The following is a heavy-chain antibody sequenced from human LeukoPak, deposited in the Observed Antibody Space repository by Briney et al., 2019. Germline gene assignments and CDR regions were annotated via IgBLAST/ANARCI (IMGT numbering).Heavy chain of an antibody. CDR2: ISGSGGST. J-gene: IGHJ3*02. V-gene: IGHV3-23*01. CDR3: TQSWEYGDETPSDAFDI. CDR1: GFTFSSYA. D-gene: IGHD4-17*01. Sequence: PGGSLRLSCAASGFTFSSYAMSWVRQAPGKGLEWVSAISGSGGSTYYADSVKGRFTTSRDNSKNTLYLQMNSLRAEDTAVYYCTQSWEYGDETPSDAFDIWGQGTMVTVSS.